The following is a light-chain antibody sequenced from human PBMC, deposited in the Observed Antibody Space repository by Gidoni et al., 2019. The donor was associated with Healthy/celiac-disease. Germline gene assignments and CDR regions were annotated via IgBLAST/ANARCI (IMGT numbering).Light chain of an antibody. Sequence: DIPMTQSPSSLSASVRDRLTITCQASQDISNYLNWYQQKPGKAPKLLIYDASNLETGVPSRFSGSGSGTDFTFTISSLQPEDIATYYCQQYDNLPPLTFGGGTKVEIK. J-gene: IGKJ4*01. V-gene: IGKV1-33*01. CDR2: DAS. CDR1: QDISNY. CDR3: QQYDNLPPLT.